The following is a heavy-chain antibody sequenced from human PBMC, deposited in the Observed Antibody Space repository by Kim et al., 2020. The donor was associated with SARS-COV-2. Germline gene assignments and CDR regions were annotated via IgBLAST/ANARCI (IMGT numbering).Heavy chain of an antibody. J-gene: IGHJ4*02. D-gene: IGHD5-18*01. CDR3: ARGGYSYGQGYFDC. Sequence: NPSLKSRVTTSVDTAKNQFSRKLCSVTAADTAVYYCARGGYSYGQGYFDCWGQGTLVTVSS. V-gene: IGHV4-59*09.